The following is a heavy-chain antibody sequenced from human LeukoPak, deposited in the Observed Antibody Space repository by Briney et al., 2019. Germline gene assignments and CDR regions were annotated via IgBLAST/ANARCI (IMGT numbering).Heavy chain of an antibody. CDR1: GYSFTSYW. J-gene: IGHJ3*02. D-gene: IGHD2-2*01. Sequence: GESLQISCKGSGYSFTSYWIGWVRQMPGKGLEWMGIIYPDDSDTRYSPSFQGQVTISADKSISTAYLQWSTLKASDTAMYYCARGPDCTSSSCFVDAFDIWGQGTLVTVSS. V-gene: IGHV5-51*01. CDR2: IYPDDSDT. CDR3: ARGPDCTSSSCFVDAFDI.